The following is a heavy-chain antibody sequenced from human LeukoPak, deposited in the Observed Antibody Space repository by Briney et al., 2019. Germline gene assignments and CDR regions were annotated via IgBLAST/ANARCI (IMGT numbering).Heavy chain of an antibody. CDR3: AKVGDYGLYLGY. CDR1: GFTFSSYV. CDR2: ISWNSGSI. J-gene: IGHJ4*02. D-gene: IGHD4-17*01. V-gene: IGHV3-9*03. Sequence: PGGSLGLSCAASGFTFSSYVMHWVRQAPGKGLEWVSGISWNSGSIGYADSVKGRFTISRDNAKNSLYLQMNSLRAEDMALYYCAKVGDYGLYLGYWGQGTLVTVSS.